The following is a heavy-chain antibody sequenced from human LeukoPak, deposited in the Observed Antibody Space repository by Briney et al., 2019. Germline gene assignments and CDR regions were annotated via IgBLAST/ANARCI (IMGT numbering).Heavy chain of an antibody. CDR3: AREDPQTKVPEGMDV. Sequence: SETLSLTCTVSGGSISHYYWSWIRQPPGKGLEWIGYIYYSGTTNYNPSLKSRVTISVDTSKNQFSLKLNSVTAADTAVYYCAREDPQTKVPEGMDVWGQGTTVTVSS. CDR1: GGSISHYY. V-gene: IGHV4-59*01. CDR2: IYYSGTT. J-gene: IGHJ6*02. D-gene: IGHD4/OR15-4a*01.